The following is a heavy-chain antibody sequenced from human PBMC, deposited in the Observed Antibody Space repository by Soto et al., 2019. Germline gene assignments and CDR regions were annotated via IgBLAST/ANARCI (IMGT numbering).Heavy chain of an antibody. CDR3: ASGGTTHYYGMDV. CDR2: ISSSSSYI. J-gene: IGHJ6*02. Sequence: PGGSLRLSCAASGFTFSSYGMNWVRQAPGKGLEWVSSISSSSSYIYYADSVKGRFTISRDNAKNSLYLQMNSLRAEDTAVYYCASGGTTHYYGMDVWGQGTTVTVSS. V-gene: IGHV3-21*01. D-gene: IGHD1-7*01. CDR1: GFTFSSYG.